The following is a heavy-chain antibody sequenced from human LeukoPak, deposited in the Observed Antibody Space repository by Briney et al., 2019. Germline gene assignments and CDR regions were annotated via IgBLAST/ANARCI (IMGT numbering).Heavy chain of an antibody. D-gene: IGHD3-3*01. Sequence: GGSLRLSCAASGFTFDDYAMHWVRQAPGKGLEWVSGISWNSGSIGYADSVKGRFTISRDNAKNSLYLQMNSLRAEDTALYYCAKGGYYDFWSGYPPSWGQGTLVTVSS. CDR2: ISWNSGSI. V-gene: IGHV3-9*01. CDR1: GFTFDDYA. CDR3: AKGGYYDFWSGYPPS. J-gene: IGHJ4*02.